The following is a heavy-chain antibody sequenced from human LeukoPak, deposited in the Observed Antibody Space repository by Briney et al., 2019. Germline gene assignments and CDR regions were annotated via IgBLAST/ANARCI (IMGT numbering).Heavy chain of an antibody. CDR3: AREQGDYYDY. CDR2: IYYSGST. V-gene: IGHV4-59*11. J-gene: IGHJ4*02. Sequence: SETLSLTCTVSGGSISSHYWSWIRQPPGKGLEWIGYIYYSGSTNYNPSLKSRVTISVDTSKNQFSLKLSSVTAADTAVYYCAREQGDYYDYWGQGTLVTVSS. CDR1: GGSISSHY.